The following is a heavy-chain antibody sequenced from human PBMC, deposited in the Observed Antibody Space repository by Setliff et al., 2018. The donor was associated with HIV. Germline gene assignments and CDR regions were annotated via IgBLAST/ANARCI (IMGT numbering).Heavy chain of an antibody. CDR1: GDSISSGGYY. CDR3: ARGERRIAAPIDY. Sequence: ASETLSLTCSVSGDSISSGGYYWSWIRQHPGKGLEWIGYIYDSGNTYYNPSLKSRITISVDTSKNQFSLKLSSATAADTAVYYCARGERRIAAPIDYWGQGTLVTVSS. J-gene: IGHJ4*02. V-gene: IGHV4-31*03. CDR2: IYDSGNT. D-gene: IGHD6-6*01.